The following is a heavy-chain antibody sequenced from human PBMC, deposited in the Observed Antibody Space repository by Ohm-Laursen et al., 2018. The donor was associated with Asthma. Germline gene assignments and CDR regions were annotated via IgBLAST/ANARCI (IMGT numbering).Heavy chain of an antibody. Sequence: SLRLSCAASGFTFSSYSMHWVRQAPGKGLEWVAVIAYDGSNKYYADSVKGRFTLSRDNSKDTVYLQMNSLRSEDTSVYYCARDIQWLPQGSVYYDMDVWGQGTTVTVSS. D-gene: IGHD3-22*01. CDR3: ARDIQWLPQGSVYYDMDV. J-gene: IGHJ6*02. V-gene: IGHV3-30-3*01. CDR2: IAYDGSNK. CDR1: GFTFSSYS.